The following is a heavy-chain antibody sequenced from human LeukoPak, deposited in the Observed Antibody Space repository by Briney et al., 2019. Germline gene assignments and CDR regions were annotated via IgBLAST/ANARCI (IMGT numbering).Heavy chain of an antibody. V-gene: IGHV4-59*01. CDR3: AKSSGYYYPIDY. J-gene: IGHJ4*02. D-gene: IGHD3-22*01. CDR1: GGSISSYY. Sequence: SETLSLTXTVSGGSISSYYWSWVWQPPGKGLEWIGYIYYTGSTNYNPSLKSRVTISGDTSKNQFSLKLSSVTAADTAVYYCAKSSGYYYPIDYWGQGTLVTVSS. CDR2: IYYTGST.